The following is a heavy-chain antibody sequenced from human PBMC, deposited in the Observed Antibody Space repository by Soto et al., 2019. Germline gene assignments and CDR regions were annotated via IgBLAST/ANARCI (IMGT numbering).Heavy chain of an antibody. D-gene: IGHD2-2*01. CDR1: GFTFSSYA. J-gene: IGHJ4*02. CDR3: ATHRVVPAAIDWAARTSGFDY. Sequence: PGGSLRLSCAASGFTFSSYAMSWVRQAPGKGLEWVSAISGSGGSTYYADSVKGRFTISRDNSKNTLYLQMNSLRAEDTAVYYCATHRVVPAAIDWAARTSGFDYWGQGTLVTVSS. CDR2: ISGSGGST. V-gene: IGHV3-23*01.